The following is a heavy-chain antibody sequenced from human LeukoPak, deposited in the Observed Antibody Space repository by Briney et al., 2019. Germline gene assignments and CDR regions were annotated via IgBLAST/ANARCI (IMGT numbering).Heavy chain of an antibody. V-gene: IGHV3-15*01. J-gene: IGHJ4*02. CDR2: IKSKTDGGTT. CDR3: SGRLDYGDDY. D-gene: IGHD4-17*01. Sequence: GGSLRLSCAASGFTFSNAWMSWVRQAPGKGLEWVGRIKSKTDGGTTDYAAPVKGRFTISRDDSKNTLYLQMNSLKTEDAAVYYCSGRLDYGDDYWGQGTLVTVPS. CDR1: GFTFSNAW.